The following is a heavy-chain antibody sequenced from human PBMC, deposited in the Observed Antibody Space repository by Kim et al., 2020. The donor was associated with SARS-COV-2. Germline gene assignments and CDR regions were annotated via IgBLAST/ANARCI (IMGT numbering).Heavy chain of an antibody. CDR2: GNT. V-gene: IGHV1-3*01. CDR3: ARGLLWSGVY. J-gene: IGHJ4*02. Sequence: GNTKYSQKFQGRVTITRDTSAGTAYMELSSLRSEDTAVYYCARGLLWSGVYWGQGTLVTVSS. D-gene: IGHD3-10*01.